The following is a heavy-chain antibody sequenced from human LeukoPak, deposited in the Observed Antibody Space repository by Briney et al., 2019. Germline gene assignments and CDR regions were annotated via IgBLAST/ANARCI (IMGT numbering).Heavy chain of an antibody. CDR1: GFTFSSYG. CDR2: ISYDGSNK. CDR3: AKDGIVGATNYYYGMDV. J-gene: IGHJ6*02. D-gene: IGHD1-26*01. Sequence: GRSLRLSCAASGFTFSSYGMHWVRQAPGKGLEWVAVISYDGSNKYYADSVKGRFTISRDNSKNTLYLQMNSLRAEDTAEYYCAKDGIVGATNYYYGMDVWGQGTTVTVSS. V-gene: IGHV3-30*18.